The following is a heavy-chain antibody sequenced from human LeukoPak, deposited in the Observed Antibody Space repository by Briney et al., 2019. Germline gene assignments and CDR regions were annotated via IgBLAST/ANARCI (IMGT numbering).Heavy chain of an antibody. CDR3: AKVPFYDFWSGYSYYFDY. J-gene: IGHJ4*02. CDR1: GFTFSSYA. D-gene: IGHD3-3*01. Sequence: GGSLRLSCAASGFTFSSYAMSWVRQAPGKGLEWVSAISGSGGSTYYADSVKGRFTISRDNSKNTLYLQMNSLRAEDTAVYYCAKVPFYDFWSGYSYYFDYWGQGTLVTVSP. V-gene: IGHV3-23*01. CDR2: ISGSGGST.